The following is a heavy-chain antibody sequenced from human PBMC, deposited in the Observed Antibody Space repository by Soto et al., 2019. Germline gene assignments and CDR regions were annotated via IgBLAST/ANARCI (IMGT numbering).Heavy chain of an antibody. V-gene: IGHV4-59*08. CDR3: ARRYGGNLDY. CDR1: GGSISSYC. Sequence: SETLSLTCTVSGGSISSYCWSWIRQPPGKGLEWIGYIYYSGSTNYNPSLKSRVTISVDTSENQFSLKLSSATAADTAVYYCARRYGGNLDYWGQGTLVTVSS. J-gene: IGHJ4*02. CDR2: IYYSGST. D-gene: IGHD1-1*01.